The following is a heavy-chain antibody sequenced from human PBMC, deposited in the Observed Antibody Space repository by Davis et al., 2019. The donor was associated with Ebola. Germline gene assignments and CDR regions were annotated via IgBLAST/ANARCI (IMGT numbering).Heavy chain of an antibody. D-gene: IGHD2-21*01. CDR2: IYYSGST. V-gene: IGHV4-39*07. CDR1: GGSISSSSHY. CDR3: ARVGEGLDY. Sequence: MPSETLSLTCTVSGGSISSSSHYWGWIRQPPGKGLEWIGNIYYSGSTYYNPSLKSRVAMSVDTSKNQFSLKLSSVTAADTAVYYCARVGEGLDYWGQGTLVTVSS. J-gene: IGHJ4*02.